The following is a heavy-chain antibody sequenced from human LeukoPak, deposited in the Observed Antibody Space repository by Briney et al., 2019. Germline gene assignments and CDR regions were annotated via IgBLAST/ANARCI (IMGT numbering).Heavy chain of an antibody. J-gene: IGHJ1*01. CDR1: GGSISGYY. CDR3: ARLRGAAAAGYFQH. CDR2: INHSGST. V-gene: IGHV4-34*01. Sequence: PSETLSLTCTVSGGSISGYYWSWIRQPPGKGLEWIGEINHSGSTNYNPSLKSRVTISVDTSKNQFSLKLSSVTAADTAVYYCARLRGAAAAGYFQHWGQGTLVTVSS. D-gene: IGHD6-13*01.